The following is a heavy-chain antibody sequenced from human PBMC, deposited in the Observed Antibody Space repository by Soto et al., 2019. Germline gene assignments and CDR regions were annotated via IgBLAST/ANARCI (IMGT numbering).Heavy chain of an antibody. CDR1: GFTFTIFA. V-gene: IGHV3-74*01. D-gene: IGHD3-3*01. J-gene: IGHJ4*02. CDR2: ITSDGRST. CDR3: ARDSAITIFGQ. Sequence: PGGSLRLSCAASGFTFTIFAMAWVRQAPGKGLVWVSRITSDGRSTSYADSVKGRFTISRDNAKNTLYLQMNSLRAEDTAVYYCARDSAITIFGQWGQGTLVTVSS.